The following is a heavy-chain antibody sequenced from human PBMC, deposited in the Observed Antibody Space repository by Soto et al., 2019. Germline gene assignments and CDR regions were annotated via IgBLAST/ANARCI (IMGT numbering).Heavy chain of an antibody. CDR2: IYHSGST. CDR3: AAGAIFEVDPLAY. Sequence: SETLSLTCAVSGGSISSGGYSWSWIRQPPGKGLEWIGYIYHSGSTYYNPSLKSRVTISVDRSKNQFSLKLSSVTAADPAVYYCAAGAIFEVDPLAYWGQGTLVTVSS. J-gene: IGHJ4*02. CDR1: GGSISSGGYS. D-gene: IGHD3-3*01. V-gene: IGHV4-30-2*01.